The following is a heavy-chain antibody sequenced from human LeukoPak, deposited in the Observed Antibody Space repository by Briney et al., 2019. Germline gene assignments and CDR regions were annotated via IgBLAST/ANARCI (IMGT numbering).Heavy chain of an antibody. CDR3: ARSIWLVVNFDY. CDR2: INPNSGGT. V-gene: IGHV1-2*02. CDR1: GYTLSGYS. D-gene: IGHD2-15*01. Sequence: ASVKVSCKASGYTLSGYSMHWVRQAPGQGLEWMGWINPNSGGTNYAQKFQGRVTMTRDTSISTAYMELSRLRSDDTAVYYCARSIWLVVNFDYWGQGTLVTVSS. J-gene: IGHJ4*02.